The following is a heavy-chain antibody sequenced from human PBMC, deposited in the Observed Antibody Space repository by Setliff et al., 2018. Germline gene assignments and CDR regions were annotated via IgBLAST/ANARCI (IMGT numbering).Heavy chain of an antibody. CDR3: ARFGGSCSSSSCYASDL. D-gene: IGHD2-2*01. V-gene: IGHV1-69*05. CDR1: GDSFSNYA. CDR2: LIPMFGTP. Sequence: SVKVSCKASGDSFSNYAISWVRQAPGQGLEWMGGLIPMFGTPGYAQKFQDRVTITTDESTSTAYMELNSLTSEDTAVYFCARFGGSCSSSSCYASDLWGQGTMVTVSS. J-gene: IGHJ3*01.